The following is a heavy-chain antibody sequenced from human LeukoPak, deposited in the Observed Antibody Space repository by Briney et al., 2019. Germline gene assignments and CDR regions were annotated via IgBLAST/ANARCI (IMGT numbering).Heavy chain of an antibody. Sequence: GGSLTLSCAASGFTFSGSAMHWVRQASGKGLEWVGRIRSKANSYATAYAASVKGRFIISRDDSKNTAYLQMNSLKTEDTAVYYCTRLPAGSGYRDAFDIWGQGTMVTVSS. CDR1: GFTFSGSA. V-gene: IGHV3-73*01. CDR3: TRLPAGSGYRDAFDI. J-gene: IGHJ3*02. CDR2: IRSKANSYAT. D-gene: IGHD3-22*01.